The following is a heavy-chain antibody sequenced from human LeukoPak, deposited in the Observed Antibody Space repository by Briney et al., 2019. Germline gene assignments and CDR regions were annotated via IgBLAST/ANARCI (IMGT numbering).Heavy chain of an antibody. CDR3: ARDSVSHYFDY. D-gene: IGHD3-16*01. J-gene: IGHJ4*02. Sequence: GGSLRLSCVASGFTFSSYWMSWVRQARGKGLEWVANIKQDGSEKYYVDSVKGRFTISRDNAKNSLYLQMNSLRAEDTAVYYCARDSVSHYFDYWGQGTLVTVSS. CDR2: IKQDGSEK. CDR1: GFTFSSYW. V-gene: IGHV3-7*01.